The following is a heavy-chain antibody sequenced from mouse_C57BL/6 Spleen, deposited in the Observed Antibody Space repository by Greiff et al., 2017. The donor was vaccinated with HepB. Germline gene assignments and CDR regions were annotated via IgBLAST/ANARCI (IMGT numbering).Heavy chain of an antibody. CDR2: INPSSGYT. D-gene: IGHD2-1*01. CDR3: ARGDYGNGFAY. J-gene: IGHJ3*01. V-gene: IGHV1-4*01. CDR1: GYTFTSYT. Sequence: VQLQESGAELARPGASVKMSCKASGYTFTSYTMHWVKQRPGQGLEWIGYINPSSGYTKYNQKFKDKATLTADKSSSTAYMQLSSLTSEDSAVYYCARGDYGNGFAYWGQGTLVTVSA.